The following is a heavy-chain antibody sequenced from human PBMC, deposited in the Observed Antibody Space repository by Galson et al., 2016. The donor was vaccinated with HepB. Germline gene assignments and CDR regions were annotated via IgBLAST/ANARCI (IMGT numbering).Heavy chain of an antibody. Sequence: SETLSLTCSVSGGSIRNHYWSWIRQAPGKGLEWIGYMYHSGSTNYNPSLSGRVTIAVDTSRNKFSLNLSSVTTADTAVYYCAREAWEDCHAEGCRYSPTGWFEPWGQGILVTVSS. CDR3: AREAWEDCHAEGCRYSPTGWFEP. CDR2: MYHSGST. CDR1: GGSIRNHY. J-gene: IGHJ5*02. D-gene: IGHD2-21*01. V-gene: IGHV4-59*11.